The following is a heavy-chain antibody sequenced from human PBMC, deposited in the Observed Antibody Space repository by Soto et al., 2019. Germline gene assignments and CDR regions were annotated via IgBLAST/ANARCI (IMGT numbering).Heavy chain of an antibody. J-gene: IGHJ6*03. Sequence: SETLSLTCTVSGGSISRGGYYWSWIRQHPGKGLEWIGYIYYSGSTYYNPSLKSRVTISVDTSKNQFSLKLSSVTAADTAVYYCARNYYGSGYYYYMDVWGKGTTVTVSS. CDR2: IYYSGST. D-gene: IGHD3-10*01. CDR3: ARNYYGSGYYYYMDV. CDR1: GGSISRGGYY. V-gene: IGHV4-31*03.